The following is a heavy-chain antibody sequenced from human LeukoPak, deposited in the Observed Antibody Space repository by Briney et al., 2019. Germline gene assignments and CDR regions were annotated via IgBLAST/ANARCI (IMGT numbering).Heavy chain of an antibody. Sequence: TGGSLRLSCAASRFSFSNSVMNWVRQAPGKGLEWVSAITGSGSSTYYADSVKGRFTISRDNSQNTLYLQMNNLRAEDTAIYYCAKDPALWGQGTLVTVSS. V-gene: IGHV3-23*01. CDR3: AKDPAL. CDR2: ITGSGSST. J-gene: IGHJ4*02. CDR1: RFSFSNSV.